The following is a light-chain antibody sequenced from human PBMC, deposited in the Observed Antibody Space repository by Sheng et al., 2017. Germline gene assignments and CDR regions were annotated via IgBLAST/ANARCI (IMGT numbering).Light chain of an antibody. Sequence: EIVLTQSPATLSLSPGERATLSCRASQSVSSDLAWYQQKPGQAPKILIYDITNRATGIPARFSGSGSGTDFTLTISSLEPEDFAVYYCQQYHSSPFTFGPGTKVDIK. CDR1: QSVSSD. CDR2: DIT. V-gene: IGKV3-11*01. CDR3: QQYHSSPFT. J-gene: IGKJ3*01.